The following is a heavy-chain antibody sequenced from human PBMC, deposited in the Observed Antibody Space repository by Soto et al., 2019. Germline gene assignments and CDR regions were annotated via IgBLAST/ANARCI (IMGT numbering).Heavy chain of an antibody. Sequence: QVQLQESGPGLVKPSQTLSLTCSVSGGSISSVGHYWTWIRQQPGKGLEWIGYIYYSGSTDYNPSLNSRVTISVDRSKNPFSLNLSSVTAADTAIYYCARESGGYDSSTRYGLDVWGQGTTVTVSS. CDR1: GGSISSVGHY. CDR3: ARESGGYDSSTRYGLDV. CDR2: IYYSGST. J-gene: IGHJ6*02. V-gene: IGHV4-31*03. D-gene: IGHD6-25*01.